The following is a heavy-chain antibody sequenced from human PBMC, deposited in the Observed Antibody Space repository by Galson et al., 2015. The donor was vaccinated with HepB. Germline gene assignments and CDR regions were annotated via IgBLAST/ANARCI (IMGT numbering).Heavy chain of an antibody. CDR3: AKHWGWAGRYLDYLSPFDY. J-gene: IGHJ4*02. CDR1: GFMFSNYA. Sequence: SLRLSCAASGFMFSNYAMNWVRQGPGKGLEWISTISGSGGTTYYTDSVKGRFIISRDNSKNTMYLQMNSPRVEDTAVYYCAKHWGWAGRYLDYLSPFDYWGQGTLVTVSS. V-gene: IGHV3-23*01. D-gene: IGHD3-9*01. CDR2: ISGSGGTT.